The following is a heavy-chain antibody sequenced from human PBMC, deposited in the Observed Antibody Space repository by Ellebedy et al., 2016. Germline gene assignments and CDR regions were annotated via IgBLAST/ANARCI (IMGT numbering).Heavy chain of an antibody. V-gene: IGHV3-48*01. D-gene: IGHD1/OR15-1a*01. CDR3: ARGPETTWYFDL. J-gene: IGHJ2*01. CDR1: GFTLSSYD. Sequence: GGSLRLSCAASGFTLSSYDMSWVRQSPGKGLEWISYISSSSSTIYYADSVKGRFTISRDNSKNTLYLQMNSLRAEDTAVYYCARGPETTWYFDLWGRGTLVTVSS. CDR2: ISSSSSTI.